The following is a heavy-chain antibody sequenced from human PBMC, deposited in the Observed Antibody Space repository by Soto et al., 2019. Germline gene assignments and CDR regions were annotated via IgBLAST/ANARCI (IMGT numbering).Heavy chain of an antibody. D-gene: IGHD1-20*01. Sequence: ASVKVSCKASGYTFTSYYMHWVRQAPGQGLEWMGIINPSGGSTSYAQKFQGRVTMTRDTSTSTVYMELSSLRSEDTAVEYGARAGSLYNCFGRWGQGTRVTVS. CDR2: INPSGGST. V-gene: IGHV1-46*03. J-gene: IGHJ5*02. CDR1: GYTFTSYY. CDR3: ARAGSLYNCFGR.